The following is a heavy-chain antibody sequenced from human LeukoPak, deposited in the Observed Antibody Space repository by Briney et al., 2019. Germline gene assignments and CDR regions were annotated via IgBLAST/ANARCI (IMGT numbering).Heavy chain of an antibody. CDR3: AKQGYYDSSGYYYVYYFDY. D-gene: IGHD3-22*01. J-gene: IGHJ4*02. Sequence: PGGSLRLSCAASGFTVSSIHMVWVRQAPGKGLEWVSAISGSGGSTYYADSVKGRFTISRDNSKNTLYLQMNSLRAEDTAVYYCAKQGYYDSSGYYYVYYFDYWGQGTLVTVSS. V-gene: IGHV3-23*01. CDR2: ISGSGGST. CDR1: GFTVSSIH.